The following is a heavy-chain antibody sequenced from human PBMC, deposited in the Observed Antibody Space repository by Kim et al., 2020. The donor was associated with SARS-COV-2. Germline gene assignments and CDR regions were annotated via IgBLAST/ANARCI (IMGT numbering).Heavy chain of an antibody. CDR1: GFTFSSYW. Sequence: GGSLRLSCAASGFTFSSYWMHWVRQAPGKGLVWVSRINSDGSSTSYADSVKGRFTISRDNAKNTLYLQMNSLRAEDTAVYYCARDRRKWWLRMEFDPWGQGTLVTVSS. J-gene: IGHJ5*02. D-gene: IGHD5-12*01. CDR3: ARDRRKWWLRMEFDP. V-gene: IGHV3-74*01. CDR2: INSDGSST.